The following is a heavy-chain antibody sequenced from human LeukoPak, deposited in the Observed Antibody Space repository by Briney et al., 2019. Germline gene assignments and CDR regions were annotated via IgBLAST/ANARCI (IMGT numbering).Heavy chain of an antibody. CDR1: GFTFTSYG. Sequence: GTSLRLSCAASGFTFTSYGMHWVRQAPGKGLEWVALITYDGYYKYYSDSVKGRFTISSDTSKNTLYLQMNSLRAEDTAVYYCARDLSPVVRASPMGYWGQGTLVTISS. V-gene: IGHV3-30*03. CDR2: ITYDGYYK. D-gene: IGHD3-10*01. J-gene: IGHJ4*02. CDR3: ARDLSPVVRASPMGY.